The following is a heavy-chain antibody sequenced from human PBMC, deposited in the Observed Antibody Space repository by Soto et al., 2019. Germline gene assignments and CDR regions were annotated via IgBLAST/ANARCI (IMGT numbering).Heavy chain of an antibody. CDR3: AREPDTAMVYDY. J-gene: IGHJ4*02. CDR1: GYTFTNYA. D-gene: IGHD5-18*01. Sequence: QVQLVQSGAEVKKPGASVKVSCKASGYTFTNYAIHWVRQAPGQRLEWMGWINAGNGNTKYSQKFQDRVTITRDTSATTAYMELSSLRSEDTAVYYCAREPDTAMVYDYWGQGTLVTVSS. V-gene: IGHV1-3*01. CDR2: INAGNGNT.